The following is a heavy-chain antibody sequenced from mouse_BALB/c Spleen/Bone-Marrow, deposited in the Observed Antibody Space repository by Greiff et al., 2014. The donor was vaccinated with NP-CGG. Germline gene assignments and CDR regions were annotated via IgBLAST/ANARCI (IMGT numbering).Heavy chain of an antibody. Sequence: VQGVESGPGLVAPSQSLSITCTVSGFSLTGYGVNWVRQPPGKGLEWLGMIWVXXXXXXXXAXKXXLXXXXXNSKSQVFLKMNSLQTDDTARYYCARGGGNPFAYWGQGTLVTVSA. CDR1: GFSLTGYG. CDR2: IWVXXXX. CDR3: ARGGGNPFAY. V-gene: IGHV2-6-7*01. J-gene: IGHJ3*01. D-gene: IGHD2-1*01.